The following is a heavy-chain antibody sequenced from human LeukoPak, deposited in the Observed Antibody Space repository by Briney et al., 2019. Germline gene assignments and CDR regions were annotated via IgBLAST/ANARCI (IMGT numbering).Heavy chain of an antibody. J-gene: IGHJ4*02. V-gene: IGHV3-74*01. CDR2: INSDGSST. D-gene: IGHD1-26*01. Sequence: GGSLRLSCAASGFTFSSYWMHWVRQAPGKGLVWVSRINSDGSSTSYADSVKGRFTISRDNAKNTLYLQMNSLRPEDTAVYYCARGVGTSAHFDYWGQGTLVTVSS. CDR1: GFTFSSYW. CDR3: ARGVGTSAHFDY.